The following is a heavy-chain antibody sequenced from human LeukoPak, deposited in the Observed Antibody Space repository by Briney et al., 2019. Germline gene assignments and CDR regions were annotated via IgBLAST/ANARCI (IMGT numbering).Heavy chain of an antibody. CDR3: ASLARYYYGSGSVPLDY. CDR2: INHSGST. V-gene: IGHV4-34*01. CDR1: GGSFSGYY. Sequence: PSETLSLTCAVYGGSFSGYYWSWIRQPPGKGLEWIGEINHSGSTNYNPSLKSRVTISVDTSKNQFSLKLSSVTAAYTAVCYCASLARYYYGSGSVPLDYWGQGTLVTVSS. D-gene: IGHD3-10*01. J-gene: IGHJ4*02.